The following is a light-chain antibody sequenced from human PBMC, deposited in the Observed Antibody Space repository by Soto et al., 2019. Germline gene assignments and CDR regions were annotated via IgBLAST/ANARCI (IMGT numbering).Light chain of an antibody. CDR2: GAS. J-gene: IGKJ5*01. Sequence: EIVMTQSPATLSVSPGERATLPCRASQSVSSNLAWYQQKPGQAPRLLIYGASTRATGIPARFSGSGSGTEFTLPISSLQSEDFPVYSCQQYNNWPRTFGQGNDWRL. V-gene: IGKV3-15*01. CDR1: QSVSSN. CDR3: QQYNNWPRT.